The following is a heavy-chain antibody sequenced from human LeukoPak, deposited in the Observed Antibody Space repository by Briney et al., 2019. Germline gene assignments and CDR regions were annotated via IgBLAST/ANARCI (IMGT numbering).Heavy chain of an antibody. D-gene: IGHD6-19*01. Sequence: GGSLRLSCAASGFTFSKYWMLWVRHAPGKGLESVSRINTDGTVTTYADSVKGRFTVSRDNADNTMFLQMNSVRDKDTAVYYCATKQWLAPPPDSWGQGTPVTVSS. CDR1: GFTFSKYW. CDR2: INTDGTVT. CDR3: ATKQWLAPPPDS. V-gene: IGHV3-74*01. J-gene: IGHJ4*02.